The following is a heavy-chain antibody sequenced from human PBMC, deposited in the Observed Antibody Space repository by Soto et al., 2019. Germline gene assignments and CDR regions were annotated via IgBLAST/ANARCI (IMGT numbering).Heavy chain of an antibody. CDR2: FDPEDGET. J-gene: IGHJ6*03. V-gene: IGHV1-24*01. Sequence: ASVKVSCKVSGYTLTELSMHWVRQAPGKGLEWMGGFDPEDGETIYAQKFQGRVTMTEDTSTDTAYMELSSLRSEDTAVYYCATGTPPRPYYYYYMDVWGKGTTVTVSS. D-gene: IGHD6-6*01. CDR1: GYTLTELS. CDR3: ATGTPPRPYYYYYMDV.